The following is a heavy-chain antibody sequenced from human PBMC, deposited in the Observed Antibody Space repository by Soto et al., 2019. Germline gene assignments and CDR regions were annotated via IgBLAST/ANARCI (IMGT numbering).Heavy chain of an antibody. D-gene: IGHD6-6*01. J-gene: IGHJ3*02. CDR1: GGSISSGGYY. CDR2: IYYSGST. CDR3: ARARHSSSSDAFDI. V-gene: IGHV4-31*03. Sequence: QVQLQESGPGLVKPSQTLSLTCTVSGGSISSGGYYWSWIRQHPGKGLEWIGYIYYSGSTYYNPSRKSRVTISVDTSKNQFSLKLSSVTAADTAVYYCARARHSSSSDAFDIWGQGTMVTVSS.